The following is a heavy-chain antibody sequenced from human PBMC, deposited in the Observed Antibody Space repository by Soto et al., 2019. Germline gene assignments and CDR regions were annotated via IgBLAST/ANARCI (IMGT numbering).Heavy chain of an antibody. CDR3: ARLTVRGVKDY. Sequence: LRLSCAASGFTFSDYYMNWIRQAPGKGLEWVSYISSSSSYTNYADSVKGRFTISRDNAKNSLYLQMNSLRAEDTAVYYCARLTVRGVKDYWGQGTLVTVSS. D-gene: IGHD3-10*01. J-gene: IGHJ4*02. CDR2: ISSSSSYT. V-gene: IGHV3-11*06. CDR1: GFTFSDYY.